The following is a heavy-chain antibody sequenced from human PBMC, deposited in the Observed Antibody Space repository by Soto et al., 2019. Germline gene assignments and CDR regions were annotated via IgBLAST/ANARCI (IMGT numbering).Heavy chain of an antibody. CDR2: ISSSSSYI. CDR1: GFTFSSYS. V-gene: IGHV3-21*01. Sequence: GGSLRLSCAASGFTFSSYSMNWVRQAPGKGLEWVSSISSSSSYIYYADSVKGRFNISRDNAKNSLYLQMNSLRAEDTAVYYCARASQNPANPSDYWGQGTLVTVSS. J-gene: IGHJ4*02. CDR3: ARASQNPANPSDY.